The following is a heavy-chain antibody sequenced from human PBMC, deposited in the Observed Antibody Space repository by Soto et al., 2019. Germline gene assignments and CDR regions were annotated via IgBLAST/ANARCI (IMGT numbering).Heavy chain of an antibody. V-gene: IGHV4-34*01. CDR3: ARDESSWDAFDI. Sequence: SETLSLTCAVYGGSFSGYYWSWIRQPPGKGLEWIGEINHSGSTNYNPSLKSRVTISVDTSKNQFSLKLSSVTAADTAVYYCARDESSWDAFDIWGQGTMVTVS. CDR2: INHSGST. CDR1: GGSFSGYY. J-gene: IGHJ3*02.